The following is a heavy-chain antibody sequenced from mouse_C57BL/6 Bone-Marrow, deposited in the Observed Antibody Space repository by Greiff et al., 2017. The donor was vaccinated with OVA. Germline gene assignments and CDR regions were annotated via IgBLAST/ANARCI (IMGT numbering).Heavy chain of an antibody. V-gene: IGHV5-6*01. CDR3: ARQTYYSNYVGWYFDV. J-gene: IGHJ1*03. Sequence: EVQLVESGGDLVKPGGSLKLSCAASGFTFSSYGMSWVRQTPDKRLEWVATISSGGSYTYYPDSVKGRFTISRDNAKNTLYLQMSSLKSEDTAMYYCARQTYYSNYVGWYFDVWGTGTTVTVSS. D-gene: IGHD2-5*01. CDR1: GFTFSSYG. CDR2: ISSGGSYT.